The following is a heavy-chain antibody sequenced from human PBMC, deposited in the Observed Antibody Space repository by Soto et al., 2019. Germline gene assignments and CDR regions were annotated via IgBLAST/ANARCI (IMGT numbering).Heavy chain of an antibody. D-gene: IGHD5-18*01. V-gene: IGHV3-30*18. J-gene: IGHJ4*02. CDR2: ISYDGSNK. Sequence: GGSLRLSCAASGFTFSSYGMHWVRQAPGKGLEWVAVISYDGSNKYYADSVKGRFTISRDNSKNTLYLQMNSLRAEDTAVYYCAKDYEGYSYGPTYFDYWGQGTLVTVSS. CDR3: AKDYEGYSYGPTYFDY. CDR1: GFTFSSYG.